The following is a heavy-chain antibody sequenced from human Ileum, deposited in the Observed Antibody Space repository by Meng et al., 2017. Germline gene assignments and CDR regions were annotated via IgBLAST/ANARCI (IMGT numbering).Heavy chain of an antibody. J-gene: IGHJ4*02. Sequence: GGSLRPSCAASGFTVNNAWMSWVRQAPGKGLEWIGRIKSNIDGATTDYAAPLKGRFTISRDDSENTLYLQMNYLKIEDTAIYYCTTPGMTPREDYIGYWGQGTLVTVSS. CDR2: IKSNIDGATT. CDR3: TTPGMTPREDYIGY. D-gene: IGHD3-10*01. CDR1: GFTVNNAW. V-gene: IGHV3-15*01.